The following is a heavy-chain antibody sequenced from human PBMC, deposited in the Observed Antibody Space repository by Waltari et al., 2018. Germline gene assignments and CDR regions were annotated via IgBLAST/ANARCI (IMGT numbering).Heavy chain of an antibody. V-gene: IGHV4-38-2*01. J-gene: IGHJ4*02. CDR1: GYSISSGFY. CDR2: IYHSGST. Sequence: QVQLQESGPGLVKPSETLSLTCAVSGYSISSGFYWGWIRQPPGKGLEWIGSIYHSGSTYYNPSLKSRVTISVDTSKNQFSLKLSSVTAADTAVYYCARVNIVFDWSPWDYWGQGTLVTVSS. D-gene: IGHD3-9*01. CDR3: ARVNIVFDWSPWDY.